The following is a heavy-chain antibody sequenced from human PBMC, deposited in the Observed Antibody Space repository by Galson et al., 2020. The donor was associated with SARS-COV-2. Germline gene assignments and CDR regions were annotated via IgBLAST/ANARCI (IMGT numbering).Heavy chain of an antibody. J-gene: IGHJ6*02. CDR3: ARGVGGMDG. Sequence: TGGSLRLSCAASGFTIYGNYINWVRQAPGKGLEWVSIIYAYSGASTYYADSVKGRFTISRHNSENTVYLQMNSLRVADTAVYYCARGVGGMDGWGQGTTVTVAS. V-gene: IGHV3-53*04. CDR2: IYAYSGAST. CDR1: GFTIYGNY. D-gene: IGHD3-16*01.